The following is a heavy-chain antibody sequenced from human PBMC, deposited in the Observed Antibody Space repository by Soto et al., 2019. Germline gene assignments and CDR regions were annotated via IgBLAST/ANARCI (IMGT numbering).Heavy chain of an antibody. CDR2: IGSTEAHAP. CDR3: AKDAIPYNGRDDAFDL. V-gene: IGHV3-23*01. CDR1: GYPFGDYA. D-gene: IGHD2-2*02. J-gene: IGHJ3*01. Sequence: EVHLLESGGDLVQPGGTLILSCVASGYPFGDYAMRWVRQAPGKGLEWVSAIGSTEAHAPAYAASVKGRFTISRDNSRNILYLQMTNLRAEDTGVYYCAKDAIPYNGRDDAFDLWGQGTMVTVSS.